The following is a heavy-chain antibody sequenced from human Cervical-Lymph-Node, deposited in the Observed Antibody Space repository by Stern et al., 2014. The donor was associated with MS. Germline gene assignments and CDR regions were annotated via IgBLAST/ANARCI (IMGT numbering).Heavy chain of an antibody. V-gene: IGHV1-58*01. Sequence: QLVQSGPEVKKPGTSVKVSCKASGFTFTSSAVQWVRQARGQRLEWIGWIVVGSGNTNYAQKFQERVTITRDMSTSTAYMELSSLRSEDTAVYYCAAEPDYYDSSGNDAFDIWGQGTMVTVSS. CDR1: GFTFTSSA. CDR3: AAEPDYYDSSGNDAFDI. CDR2: IVVGSGNT. D-gene: IGHD3-22*01. J-gene: IGHJ3*02.